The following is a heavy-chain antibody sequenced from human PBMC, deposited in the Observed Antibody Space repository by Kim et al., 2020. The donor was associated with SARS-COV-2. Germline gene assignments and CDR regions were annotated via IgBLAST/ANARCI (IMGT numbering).Heavy chain of an antibody. CDR1: GGTFSSYA. CDR2: IIPIFGTA. CDR3: ARDPQAVRGVTDAFDI. J-gene: IGHJ3*02. Sequence: SVKVSCKASGGTFSSYAISWVRQARGQGLEWMGGIIPIFGTANYAQKFQGRVTITADESTSTAYMELSSLRSEDTAVYYCARDPQAVRGVTDAFDIWGQGTMVTVSS. D-gene: IGHD3-10*01. V-gene: IGHV1-69*13.